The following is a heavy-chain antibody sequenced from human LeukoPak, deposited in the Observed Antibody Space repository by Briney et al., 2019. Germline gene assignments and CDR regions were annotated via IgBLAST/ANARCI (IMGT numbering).Heavy chain of an antibody. J-gene: IGHJ4*02. D-gene: IGHD6-13*01. CDR2: INQDGSEK. CDR1: GFTFSSFW. CDR3: ARDIPAPGICFDS. Sequence: GGSLRLSCEVSGFTFSSFWMNWVRQARGKGLEWVANINQDGSEKYYVDSVKGRFTISRDNAKNSLYLQMNSLRAEDTAVYYCARDIPAPGICFDSWGQGTLVTVSS. V-gene: IGHV3-7*01.